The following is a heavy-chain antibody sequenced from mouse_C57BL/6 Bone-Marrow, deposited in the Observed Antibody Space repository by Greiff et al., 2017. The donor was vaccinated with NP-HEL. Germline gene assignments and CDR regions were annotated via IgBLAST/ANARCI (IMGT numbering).Heavy chain of an antibody. D-gene: IGHD2-1*01. J-gene: IGHJ4*01. CDR3: ARRYYGNYYAMDY. V-gene: IGHV1-80*01. Sequence: VQLQQSGAELVQPGASVKISCKASGYAFSSYWMNWVKQRPGKGLEWIGQIYPGDGDTNYNGKFKGKATLTADKSSSTAYMQLSSLTSEDSAVYFCARRYYGNYYAMDYWGQGTSVTVSS. CDR1: GYAFSSYW. CDR2: IYPGDGDT.